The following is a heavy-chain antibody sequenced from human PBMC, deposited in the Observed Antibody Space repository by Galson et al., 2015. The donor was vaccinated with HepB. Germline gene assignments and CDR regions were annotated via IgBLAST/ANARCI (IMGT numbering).Heavy chain of an antibody. CDR3: ARIRRNYYDSSGYSGGFYAFDI. CDR1: GFTFSSYE. Sequence: SLRLSCAASGFTFSSYEMNWVRQAPGKGLKWVSYISSSGSTIYYADSVKGRFTISRDNAKNSLYLQMNSLRAEDTAVYYCARIRRNYYDSSGYSGGFYAFDIWGQGTMVTVSS. CDR2: ISSSGSTI. J-gene: IGHJ3*02. D-gene: IGHD3-22*01. V-gene: IGHV3-48*03.